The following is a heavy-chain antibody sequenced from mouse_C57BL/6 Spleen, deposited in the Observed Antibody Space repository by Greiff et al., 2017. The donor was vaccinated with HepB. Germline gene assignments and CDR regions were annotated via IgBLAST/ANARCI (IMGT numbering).Heavy chain of an antibody. CDR2: IDPEDGDT. CDR3: THYYGSSYRYAMDY. J-gene: IGHJ4*01. D-gene: IGHD1-1*01. V-gene: IGHV14-1*01. CDR1: GFNIKDYY. Sequence: EVKVEESGAELVRPGASVKLSCTASGFNIKDYYMHWVKQRPEQGLEWIGRIDPEDGDTEYAPKFQGKATMTADTSSNTAYLQLSSLTSEDTAVYYCTHYYGSSYRYAMDYWGQGTSVTVSS.